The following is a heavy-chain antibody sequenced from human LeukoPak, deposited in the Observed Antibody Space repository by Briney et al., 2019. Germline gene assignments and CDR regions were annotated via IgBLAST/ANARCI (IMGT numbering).Heavy chain of an antibody. V-gene: IGHV3-23*01. J-gene: IGHJ4*02. CDR1: GITLSNYG. CDR3: AKRAVVIRVILVGFHKEAYYFDS. Sequence: GGSLRLSCAVSGITLSNYGMSGVRQAPGKGREAVAGISYSAGKTNSADSMKGRFTISKEHPQNTLYLQMKSLRAEDTAVYFCAKRAVVIRVILVGFHKEAYYFDSWGQGALVTVSS. D-gene: IGHD2-21*01. CDR2: ISYSAGKT.